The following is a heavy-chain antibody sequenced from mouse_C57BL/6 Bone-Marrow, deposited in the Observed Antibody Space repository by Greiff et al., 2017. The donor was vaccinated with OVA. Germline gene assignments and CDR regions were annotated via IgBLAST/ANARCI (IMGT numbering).Heavy chain of an antibody. Sequence: EVKLVESGGGLVQPGGSLKLSCAASGFTFSDYGMAWVRQAPRKGPEWVAFISNLAYSIYYADTVTGRFTISRENAKNTLYLEMSSLRSEDTAMFCCARGPRGYLDVWGKGTTVTVSS. J-gene: IGHJ1*03. V-gene: IGHV5-15*01. CDR1: GFTFSDYG. CDR3: ARGPRGYLDV. CDR2: ISNLAYSI.